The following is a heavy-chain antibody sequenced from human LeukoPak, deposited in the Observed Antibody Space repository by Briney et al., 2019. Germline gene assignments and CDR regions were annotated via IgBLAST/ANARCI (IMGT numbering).Heavy chain of an antibody. CDR3: ARYSSGWPCDY. D-gene: IGHD6-19*01. Sequence: GGSLRLSCAASGFTVSSNYMSWVRQAPGKGLEWVSAIGGGADSTYYVDSVKGRFTISRDNSKNTLYLQMNSLRAEDTAVYYCARYSSGWPCDYWGQGTLVTVSS. CDR2: IGGGADST. V-gene: IGHV3-23*01. J-gene: IGHJ4*02. CDR1: GFTVSSNY.